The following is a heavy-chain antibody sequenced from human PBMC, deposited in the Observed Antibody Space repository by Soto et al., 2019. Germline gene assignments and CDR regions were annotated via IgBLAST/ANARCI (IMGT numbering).Heavy chain of an antibody. J-gene: IGHJ4*02. CDR3: ARGSHKLHSYDSSGFYHYVDY. CDR2: INDSGST. Sequence: QVQLQQWGAGLLKPSETLSLTCAVYGGSFSDYSWTWIRQPPGKGLEWIGEINDSGSTNYTPSLERRLTISRDTSKNRFSLKLSSVTAADTAVYYCARGSHKLHSYDSSGFYHYVDYWGQGSLVTVSS. D-gene: IGHD3-22*01. V-gene: IGHV4-34*01. CDR1: GGSFSDYS.